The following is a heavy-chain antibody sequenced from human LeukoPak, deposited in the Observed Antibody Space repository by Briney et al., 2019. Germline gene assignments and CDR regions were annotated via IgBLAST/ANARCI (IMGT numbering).Heavy chain of an antibody. J-gene: IGHJ4*02. Sequence: ASVKVSCKASGGTFSSYAISWVRQAPGQGLEWMGGIIPIFGTANYAQKFQGRVTITAGESTSTAYMELSSLRSEDTAVYYCASYSSSWYSLATNHNFDYWGQGTLVTVSS. CDR2: IIPIFGTA. D-gene: IGHD6-13*01. V-gene: IGHV1-69*01. CDR3: ASYSSSWYSLATNHNFDY. CDR1: GGTFSSYA.